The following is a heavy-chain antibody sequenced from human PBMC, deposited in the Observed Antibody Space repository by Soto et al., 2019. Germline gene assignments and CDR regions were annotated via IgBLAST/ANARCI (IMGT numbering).Heavy chain of an antibody. V-gene: IGHV4-39*07. CDR2: IYYSGST. J-gene: IGHJ5*02. CDR1: GGSISSSSYY. Sequence: SETLSLTCTVSGGSISSSSYYWGWIRQPPGKGLEWIGSIYYSGSTYYNPSLKSRVTISVDTSKNQFSLKLSSVTAADTAVYYCARGVPRNYYDSSGYQTPWGQGTLVTVSS. CDR3: ARGVPRNYYDSSGYQTP. D-gene: IGHD3-22*01.